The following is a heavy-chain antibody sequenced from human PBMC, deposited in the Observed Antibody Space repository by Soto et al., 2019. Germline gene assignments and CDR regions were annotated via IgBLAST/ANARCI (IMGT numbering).Heavy chain of an antibody. D-gene: IGHD4-17*01. V-gene: IGHV4-31*03. J-gene: IGHJ4*02. CDR1: GGSISSGGYY. Sequence: QVQLQESGPGLVKPSQTLSLTCTVSGGSISSGGYYWSWIRQHPGKGLEWIGYIYYSGSTYSNPSLKSRVTMSVDTSKNQFSLKLSSVTAADTAVYYCARSPEATVTAFDYWGQGTLVTVSS. CDR2: IYYSGST. CDR3: ARSPEATVTAFDY.